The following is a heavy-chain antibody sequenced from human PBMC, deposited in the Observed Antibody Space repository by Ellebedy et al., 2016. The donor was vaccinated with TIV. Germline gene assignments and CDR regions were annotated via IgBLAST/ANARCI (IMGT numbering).Heavy chain of an antibody. J-gene: IGHJ5*02. V-gene: IGHV3-7*01. CDR2: TKTDGSET. CDR1: GFSSSNFF. Sequence: PGGSLRLSCAAWGFSSSNFFMSWVRQAPGKGLEWVAHTKTDGSETYYVDSVKGRFTISRENAKNALFLQMDGLRVDDSAVYYCVGFGVFNLWGQGAPVTVSS. D-gene: IGHD3-3*01. CDR3: VGFGVFNL.